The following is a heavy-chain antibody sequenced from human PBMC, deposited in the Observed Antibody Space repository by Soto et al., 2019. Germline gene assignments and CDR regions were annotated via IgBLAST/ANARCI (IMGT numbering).Heavy chain of an antibody. Sequence: GESLKISCKGSGYSFTSYWISWVRQMPGKGLEWMGRIDPSDSYTNYSPPFQGHVTISADKSISTAYLQWSSLKASDTAMYYCARHLTYDSSGPNLDYWGQGTLVTVSS. CDR3: ARHLTYDSSGPNLDY. V-gene: IGHV5-10-1*01. J-gene: IGHJ4*02. CDR2: IDPSDSYT. D-gene: IGHD3-22*01. CDR1: GYSFTSYW.